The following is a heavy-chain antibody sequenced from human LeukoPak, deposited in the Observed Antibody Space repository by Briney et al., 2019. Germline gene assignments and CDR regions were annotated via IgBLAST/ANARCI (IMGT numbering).Heavy chain of an antibody. CDR3: AKQHYYDSSGYYPPGD. Sequence: GRSLRLSCAASGFTFSSYGMHWVRQAPGKGLEWVAVIWYDGGNKYYADSVKGRFTISRDNSKNKLYLQMNSLRAEDTAMYYCAKQHYYDSSGYYPPGDWGQGTLVTVSS. CDR1: GFTFSSYG. D-gene: IGHD3-22*01. CDR2: IWYDGGNK. J-gene: IGHJ4*02. V-gene: IGHV3-33*06.